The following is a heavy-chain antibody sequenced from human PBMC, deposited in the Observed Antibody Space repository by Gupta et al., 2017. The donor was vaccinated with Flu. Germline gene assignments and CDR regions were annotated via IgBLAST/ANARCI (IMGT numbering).Heavy chain of an antibody. CDR1: GFSFSSAY. Sequence: EVQLVESGGGLVKPGGSLRLSCAASGFSFSSAYLNWVRQAPGKGLGWVGRLKSETDGGTADYAAPVKGRFTISRDDSKNTLWLQMNSLRTEDTAVYYCTTDSSGGITFDIWGQGTPVTVSA. J-gene: IGHJ3*02. V-gene: IGHV3-15*01. CDR3: TTDSSGGITFDI. CDR2: LKSETDGGTA. D-gene: IGHD3-10*01.